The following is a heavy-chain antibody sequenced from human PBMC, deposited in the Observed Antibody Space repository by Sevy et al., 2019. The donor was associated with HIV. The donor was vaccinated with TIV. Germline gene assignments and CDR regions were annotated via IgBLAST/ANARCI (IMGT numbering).Heavy chain of an antibody. J-gene: IGHJ4*02. CDR3: ARGRYYDFRSGYYNYYFDY. D-gene: IGHD3-3*01. V-gene: IGHV3-48*03. Sequence: GGSLRLSCVASGFTFSTYEMNWVRQGPGKGLEWVSYISSSGNTIYYADSVKGRFTIARDNARNSLFLQSNSLRAEDTAVYYCARGRYYDFRSGYYNYYFDYWGQGTPVTVSS. CDR2: ISSSGNTI. CDR1: GFTFSTYE.